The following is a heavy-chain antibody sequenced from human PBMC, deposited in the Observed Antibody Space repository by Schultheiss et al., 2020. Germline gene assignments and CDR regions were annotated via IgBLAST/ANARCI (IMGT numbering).Heavy chain of an antibody. CDR3: AKGCVESSYYYYGMDV. CDR1: GFTFSSYA. CDR2: ITWNGNTI. V-gene: IGHV3-NL1*01. Sequence: GGSLRLSCAASGFTFSSYAMHWVRQAPGEGLEWVSSITWNGNTIAYADSVKGRFTISRDNSKNTLYLQMNSLRAEDTAVYYCAKGCVESSYYYYGMDVWGQGTTVTVSS. J-gene: IGHJ6*02.